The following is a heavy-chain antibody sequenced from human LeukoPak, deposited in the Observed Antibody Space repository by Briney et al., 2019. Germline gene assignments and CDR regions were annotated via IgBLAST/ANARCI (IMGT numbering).Heavy chain of an antibody. D-gene: IGHD3-3*01. CDR1: GYISSDNY. J-gene: IGHJ3*02. CDR2: IDPEDGET. Sequence: ASVKVSCKVSGYISSDNYIHWVQQAPGKGLQWVGLIDPEDGETIYAENFQGRDTTTADTCAHTAYMQMSSLRSEDTAVYYCAKTNFGASDGLDIWGQGTKVTVSS. CDR3: AKTNFGASDGLDI. V-gene: IGHV1-69-2*01.